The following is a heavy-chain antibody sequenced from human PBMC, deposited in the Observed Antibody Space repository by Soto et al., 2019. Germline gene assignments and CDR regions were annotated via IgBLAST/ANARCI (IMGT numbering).Heavy chain of an antibody. CDR1: GFTFSDHY. Sequence: EVQLVESGGGLVQPGGSLRLSCVASGFTFSDHYMDWVRQAPGKGLEWVGRTRNKPNSYTTEYAASVRGRFTISSDDSKNSLYLQMNSLKTEDTAVYYCAMEGSGPGWTWGQGTLVTVSS. D-gene: IGHD3-10*01. CDR3: AMEGSGPGWT. J-gene: IGHJ5*02. V-gene: IGHV3-72*01. CDR2: TRNKPNSYTT.